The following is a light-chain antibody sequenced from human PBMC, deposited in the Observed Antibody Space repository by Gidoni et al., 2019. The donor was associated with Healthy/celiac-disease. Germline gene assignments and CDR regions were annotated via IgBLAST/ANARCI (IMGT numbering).Light chain of an antibody. CDR3: SSYTSSSTLYV. J-gene: IGLJ1*01. CDR1: SSDVGGYNY. Sequence: QSALTQPASVSGSPGQSITISCTGTSSDVGGYNYVSWYQQHPGKAPKLMIYEVSQRPSGVSNRFSGSKSGNTASLTISGLQAEDEADYYCSSYTSSSTLYVFGTGTKVTVL. CDR2: EVS. V-gene: IGLV2-14*01.